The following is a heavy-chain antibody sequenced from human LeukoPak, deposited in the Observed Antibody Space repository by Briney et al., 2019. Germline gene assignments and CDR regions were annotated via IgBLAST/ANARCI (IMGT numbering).Heavy chain of an antibody. D-gene: IGHD2-2*01. J-gene: IGHJ4*02. V-gene: IGHV3-48*02. Sequence: GGSLRLSCAASGFTFSSYSMNWVRQAPGKGLEWVSSISSSSSTIYYADSVKGRFTISRDNAKNSLYLQMNSLRDEDTAVYYCARDRCSSTSCGYDYWGQGTLVTVSS. CDR2: ISSSSSTI. CDR1: GFTFSSYS. CDR3: ARDRCSSTSCGYDY.